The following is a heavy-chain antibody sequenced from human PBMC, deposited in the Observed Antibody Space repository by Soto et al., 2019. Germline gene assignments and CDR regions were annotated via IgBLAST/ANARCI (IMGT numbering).Heavy chain of an antibody. D-gene: IGHD6-13*01. CDR3: AKDPGVSSTTY. Sequence: VGSLRLSCAASGFTFSSYAMSWVRQSPGKGLGWVSAISGSGGSTYHADSVKGRFTISRDNSKNTLYLQMNSLRAEDTALYYCAKDPGVSSTTYWGQGTLVTVSS. V-gene: IGHV3-23*01. J-gene: IGHJ4*02. CDR1: GFTFSSYA. CDR2: ISGSGGST.